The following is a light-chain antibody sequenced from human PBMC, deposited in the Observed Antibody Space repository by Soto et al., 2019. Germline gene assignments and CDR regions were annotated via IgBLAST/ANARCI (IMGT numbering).Light chain of an antibody. CDR1: QSVSDY. J-gene: IGKJ5*01. CDR3: QQRNSWPPIT. V-gene: IGKV3-11*01. Sequence: VLTQSPARLSLSPGERATLSCRAGQSVSDYLAWYQQKPGQPPRLLFFDASNRATGVPDRFSAGGSGTDFTLIISSLEPEDFAVYYCQQRNSWPPITFGQGTRLEIK. CDR2: DAS.